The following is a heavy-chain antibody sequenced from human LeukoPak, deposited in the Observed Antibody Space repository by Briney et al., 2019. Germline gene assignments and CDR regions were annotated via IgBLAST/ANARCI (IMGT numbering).Heavy chain of an antibody. V-gene: IGHV3-7*01. Sequence: QPGRSLRLSCAASGFTFTTYWMSWVRQAPGKGLEWVANIKQDGTEKYYVDSVKGRFTISRDNAKNSLYLQMNSLRVEDTAVYYCAKVAKYYYGSETYYFFEHWGQGTPVTASS. CDR1: GFTFTTYW. CDR3: AKVAKYYYGSETYYFFEH. J-gene: IGHJ4*02. D-gene: IGHD3-10*01. CDR2: IKQDGTEK.